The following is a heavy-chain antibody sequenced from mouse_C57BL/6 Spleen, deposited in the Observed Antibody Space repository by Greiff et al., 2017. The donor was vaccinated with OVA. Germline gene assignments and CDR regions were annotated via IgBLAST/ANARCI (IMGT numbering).Heavy chain of an antibody. D-gene: IGHD2-2*01. Sequence: EVQRVESGAELVKPGASVKLSCTASGFNIKDYYMHWVKQRTEQGLEWIGRIDPEDGETKYAPKFQGKATITADTSSNTAYLQLSSLTSEDTAVYYCATTMVTTGWFAYWGQGTLVTVSA. CDR3: ATTMVTTGWFAY. CDR2: IDPEDGET. V-gene: IGHV14-2*01. J-gene: IGHJ3*01. CDR1: GFNIKDYY.